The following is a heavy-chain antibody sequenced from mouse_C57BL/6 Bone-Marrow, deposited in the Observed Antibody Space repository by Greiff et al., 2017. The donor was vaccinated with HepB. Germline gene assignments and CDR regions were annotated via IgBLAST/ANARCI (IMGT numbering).Heavy chain of an antibody. Sequence: EVHLVESGGGLVKPGGSLKLSCAASGFPFSDSGMHWVRQAPEKGLEWVAYISSGSSTIYYADTVKGRFTIARDNAQNTLFLQMTRLRSEDTAMYYCARGGWLPPYAMDYWGQGTSVTVSS. J-gene: IGHJ4*01. D-gene: IGHD2-3*01. V-gene: IGHV5-17*01. CDR1: GFPFSDSG. CDR2: ISSGSSTI. CDR3: ARGGWLPPYAMDY.